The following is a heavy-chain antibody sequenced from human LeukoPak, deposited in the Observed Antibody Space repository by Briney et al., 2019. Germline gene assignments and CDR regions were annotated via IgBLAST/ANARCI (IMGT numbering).Heavy chain of an antibody. J-gene: IGHJ4*02. CDR1: GFTFSYYG. CDR2: IRYDGSND. D-gene: IGHD2-2*01. Sequence: PGRSLRLSWVASGFTFSYYGMHWVRQAPGKGLEWVAFIRYDGSNDYYAESVKGRFTISRDNSKNTLSLQMNSLRVEDTAAYYCAKIEGKYQLANIPDSWGQGTLVTVSS. V-gene: IGHV3-30*02. CDR3: AKIEGKYQLANIPDS.